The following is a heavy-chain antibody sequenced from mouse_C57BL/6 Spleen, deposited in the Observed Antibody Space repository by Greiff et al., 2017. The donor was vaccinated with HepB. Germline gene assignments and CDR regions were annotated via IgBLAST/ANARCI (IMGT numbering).Heavy chain of an antibody. J-gene: IGHJ2*01. V-gene: IGHV5-4*03. CDR3: ARAYYDYDGGFYYFDY. CDR1: GFTFSSYA. D-gene: IGHD2-4*01. CDR2: ISDGGSYT. Sequence: EVKLVESGGGLVKPGGSLKLSCAASGFTFSSYAMSWVRQTPEKRLEWVATISDGGSYTYYPDNVKGRFTISRDNAKNNLYLQMSHLKSEDTAMYYCARAYYDYDGGFYYFDYWGQGTTLTVSS.